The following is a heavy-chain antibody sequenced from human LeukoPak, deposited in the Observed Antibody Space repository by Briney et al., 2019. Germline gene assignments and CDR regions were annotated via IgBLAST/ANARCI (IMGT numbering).Heavy chain of an antibody. J-gene: IGHJ3*02. Sequence: SETLSLTCTVSGGSISSGGYYWSWIRQHPGKGLEWIGYIYYSGSTYYNPSLKSRVTISVDTSKNQFSLKLSSVTAADTAVYYCASPRITGDAFDIWGQGTMVTDSS. CDR3: ASPRITGDAFDI. CDR1: GGSISSGGYY. CDR2: IYYSGST. V-gene: IGHV4-31*03. D-gene: IGHD1-20*01.